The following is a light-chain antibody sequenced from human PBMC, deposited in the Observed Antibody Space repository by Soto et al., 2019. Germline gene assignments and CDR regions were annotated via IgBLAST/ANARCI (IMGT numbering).Light chain of an antibody. CDR1: SSDVGGYNY. Sequence: QSALTQPRSVSGSPGQSVTISCTGTSSDVGGYNYVSWYQQHPGKAPKLMIYDVSKGPSGVPDRFSGAKSGNTASLTISGLQPEDEADYYCCSYASSSWVFGGGTKLTVL. V-gene: IGLV2-11*01. CDR2: DVS. CDR3: CSYASSSWV. J-gene: IGLJ3*02.